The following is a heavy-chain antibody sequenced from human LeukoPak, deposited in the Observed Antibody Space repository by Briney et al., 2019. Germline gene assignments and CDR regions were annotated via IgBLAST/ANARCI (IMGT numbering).Heavy chain of an antibody. J-gene: IGHJ2*01. CDR2: IYYSGST. V-gene: IGHV4-61*05. CDR3: ARAYGDYGDWYFDL. D-gene: IGHD4-17*01. CDR1: GGSISSSSYY. Sequence: SETLSLTCTVSGGSISSSSYYWGWIRQPPGKGLEWIGYIYYSGSTNYNPSLKSRVTISVDTSKNQFSLKLSSVTAADTAVYYCARAYGDYGDWYFDLWGRGTLVTVSS.